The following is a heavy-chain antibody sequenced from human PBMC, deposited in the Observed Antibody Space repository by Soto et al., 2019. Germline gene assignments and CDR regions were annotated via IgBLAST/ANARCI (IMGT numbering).Heavy chain of an antibody. D-gene: IGHD1-26*01. J-gene: IGHJ4*02. CDR3: ARRGSGSYYAY. CDR2: ISGSGDST. CDR1: GFTFSSYA. Sequence: EVQLLESGGGLVQPGGSLRLSCAASGFTFSSYAMRWFRQAPVKGLEWVSAISGSGDSTYYADSVKGRFTISRDNSKNTLYLQMNSLRAEDTAVYYCARRGSGSYYAYWGQGTLVTVSS. V-gene: IGHV3-23*01.